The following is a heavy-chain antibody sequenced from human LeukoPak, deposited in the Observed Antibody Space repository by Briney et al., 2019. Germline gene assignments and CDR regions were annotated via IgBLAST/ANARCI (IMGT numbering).Heavy chain of an antibody. CDR3: ARVGLDSTGYYYGMDV. V-gene: IGHV1-18*01. Sequence: GASVTVSCKASGYTFTSYGISWVRQAPGQGLEWMGWISTYNGNTNYAQNLQDRVTMTTDTSTSTASMERRSLRSDDTAVYYCARVGLDSTGYYYGMDVCGQGTTVTVSS. J-gene: IGHJ6*02. CDR1: GYTFTSYG. D-gene: IGHD6-13*01. CDR2: ISTYNGNT.